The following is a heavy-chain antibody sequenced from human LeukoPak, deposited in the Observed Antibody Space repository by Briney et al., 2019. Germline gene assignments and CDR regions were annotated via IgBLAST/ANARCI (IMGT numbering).Heavy chain of an antibody. CDR3: AKDYYDSSGYHFDY. CDR2: ISWNSGSI. Sequence: GGSLRLSCAASGFTFDDYAMHWVRQAPGKGLEWVPGISWNSGSIGYADSVKGRFTISRDNAKNSLYLQMNSLRAEDTALYYCAKDYYDSSGYHFDYWGQGTLVTVSS. V-gene: IGHV3-9*01. J-gene: IGHJ4*02. CDR1: GFTFDDYA. D-gene: IGHD3-22*01.